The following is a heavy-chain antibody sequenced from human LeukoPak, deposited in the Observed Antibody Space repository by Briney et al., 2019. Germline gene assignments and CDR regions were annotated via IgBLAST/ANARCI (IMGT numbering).Heavy chain of an antibody. D-gene: IGHD6-13*01. CDR3: ARGGSSSSYYNNYGMDV. Sequence: ASVKVSCKASGYSLTSFDINWLRQGSGQGLEWMGWVNPKRGNTGYAPTFQGRVTITRDTSIDTAFMELSSLRPDDTAVYYCARGGSSSSYYNNYGMDVWGQGTTITVSS. CDR2: VNPKRGNT. CDR1: GYSLTSFD. J-gene: IGHJ6*02. V-gene: IGHV1-8*01.